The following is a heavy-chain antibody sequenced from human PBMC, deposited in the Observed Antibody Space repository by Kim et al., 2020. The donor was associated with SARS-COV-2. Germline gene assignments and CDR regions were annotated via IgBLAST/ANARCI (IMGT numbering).Heavy chain of an antibody. J-gene: IGHJ3*02. CDR3: ARRRYLFGAFDI. D-gene: IGHD1-20*01. V-gene: IGHV4-59*08. Sequence: NYNPALKSRVTISVDTSKKQLSLKLSSVTAADTAVYYCARRRYLFGAFDIWGQGTMVTVSS.